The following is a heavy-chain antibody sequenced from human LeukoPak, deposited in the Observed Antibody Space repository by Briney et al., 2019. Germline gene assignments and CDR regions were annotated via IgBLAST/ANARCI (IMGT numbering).Heavy chain of an antibody. V-gene: IGHV3-21*01. CDR1: GFAFDTYS. CDR2: ISSWSSFI. D-gene: IGHD2-2*01. Sequence: GGSLRFSCAASGFAFDTYSMTWVRQAPGKGLEWVSSISSWSSFIYSADSVTGRFTISRDNAKNSLYLQMNSLRAEDTAVYYCARAGSTNSWFDPWGQGTLVIVSS. J-gene: IGHJ5*02. CDR3: ARAGSTNSWFDP.